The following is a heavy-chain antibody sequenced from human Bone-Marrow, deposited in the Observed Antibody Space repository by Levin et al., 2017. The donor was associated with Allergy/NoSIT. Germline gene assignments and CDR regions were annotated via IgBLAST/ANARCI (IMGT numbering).Heavy chain of an antibody. Sequence: GGSLRLSCKVSGDTLSDLSMHWVRQAPGKGLEWMGGFDPEDGETIYAQKFQGRVTMTEDTSTETAYMELSSLTSEDTAVYYCAAAGLGAEGNWFDPWGPGTLVTVSS. CDR3: AAAGLGAEGNWFDP. CDR1: GDTLSDLS. V-gene: IGHV1-24*01. CDR2: FDPEDGET. J-gene: IGHJ5*02.